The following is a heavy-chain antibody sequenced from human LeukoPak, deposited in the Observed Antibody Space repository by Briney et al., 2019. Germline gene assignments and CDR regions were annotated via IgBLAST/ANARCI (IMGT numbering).Heavy chain of an antibody. CDR2: IYYSGST. V-gene: IGHV4-31*03. CDR1: GGSISSGGYY. J-gene: IGHJ5*02. D-gene: IGHD5-12*01. Sequence: SQTLSLTCTVSGGSISSGGYYWSWIRQHPGKGLEWIGYIYYSGSTYYNPSLKSRVTISVDTSKNQFSLKLSSVTAADTAVYYCARSPDKYSGYDFSWFDPWGRGTLVTVSS. CDR3: ARSPDKYSGYDFSWFDP.